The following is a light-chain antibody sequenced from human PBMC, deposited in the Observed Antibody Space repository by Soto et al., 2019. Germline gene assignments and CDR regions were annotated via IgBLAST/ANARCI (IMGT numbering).Light chain of an antibody. CDR2: GAS. CDR1: QSVSSSY. CDR3: QQYGSSLMYT. J-gene: IGKJ2*01. V-gene: IGKV3-20*01. Sequence: EIVLTQSPGTLSLSPGERATLSCRASQSVSSSYLAWYRQKPGQAPRLLIYGASSRATGIPDRFSGSGSGTDLTLTISRLEPEDFAVYYCQQYGSSLMYTFGQGTKLEIK.